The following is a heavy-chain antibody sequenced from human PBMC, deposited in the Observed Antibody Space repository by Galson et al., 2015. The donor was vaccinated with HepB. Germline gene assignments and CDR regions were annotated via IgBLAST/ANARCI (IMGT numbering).Heavy chain of an antibody. V-gene: IGHV1-18*01. J-gene: IGHJ4*02. Sequence: SVKVSCKASGYTFSSYGISWVRQAPGQGLEWMGWISGYNGNTNYAQKLQGRVIMTTDTSTSTAYMELRSLRSDDTAVYYCARVPRYSGSYYADEYWGQGTLVTVSS. CDR3: ARVPRYSGSYYADEY. CDR2: ISGYNGNT. D-gene: IGHD1-26*01. CDR1: GYTFSSYG.